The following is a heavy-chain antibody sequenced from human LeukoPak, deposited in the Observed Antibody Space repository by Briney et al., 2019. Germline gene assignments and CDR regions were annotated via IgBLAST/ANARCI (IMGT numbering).Heavy chain of an antibody. CDR3: AREWKPTIAIAVALRS. V-gene: IGHV1-18*01. CDR2: MSGYNDNT. D-gene: IGHD6-19*01. J-gene: IGHJ5*02. Sequence: ASVKVSCKASGYTFTSYGISWVRQALGQGLEWRGWMSGYNDNTNHAQQLQGRLTMPTDTSTSTAYTELSSLRSDHTAVYYCAREWKPTIAIAVALRSWGQGPLVTVSS. CDR1: GYTFTSYG.